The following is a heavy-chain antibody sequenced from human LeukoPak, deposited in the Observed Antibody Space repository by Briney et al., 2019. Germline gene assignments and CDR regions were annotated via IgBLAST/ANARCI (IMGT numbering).Heavy chain of an antibody. CDR2: IIPIFGTA. V-gene: IGHV1-69*13. D-gene: IGHD1-26*01. J-gene: IGHJ6*03. CDR1: GYTFTSYG. CDR3: ATTGSGSYYYGPRDYYYYYYMDV. Sequence: ASVKVSCKASGYTFTSYGISWVRQAPGQGLEWMGGIIPIFGTANYAQKFQGRVTITADESTSTAYMELSSLRSEDTAVYYCATTGSGSYYYGPRDYYYYYYMDVWGKGTTVTVSS.